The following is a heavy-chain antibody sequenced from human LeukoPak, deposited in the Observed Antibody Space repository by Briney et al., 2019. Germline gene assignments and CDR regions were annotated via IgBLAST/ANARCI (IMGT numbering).Heavy chain of an antibody. CDR2: IYYTGST. CDR1: GGSVSTGTYY. D-gene: IGHD1-20*01. Sequence: SETLSLTCPVSGGSVSTGTYYWSWIRQPPGKALEWIGYIYYTGSTNYNPSLKSRVTISRDTSKNQFSLRLTSVTAADTAVYYCARVTSHYYHAVDVWGQGTTVAVSS. CDR3: ARVTSHYYHAVDV. J-gene: IGHJ6*02. V-gene: IGHV4-61*01.